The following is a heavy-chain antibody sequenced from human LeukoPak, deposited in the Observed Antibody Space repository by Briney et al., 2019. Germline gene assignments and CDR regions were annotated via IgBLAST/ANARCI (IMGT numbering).Heavy chain of an antibody. CDR1: GFTFSNHA. J-gene: IGHJ6*02. V-gene: IGHV3-30-3*01. D-gene: IGHD5-24*01. CDR2: IASDGTKA. CDR3: AKDRSQEAIYKGALDV. Sequence: GGSLRLSCVASGFTFSNHAMHWVRQAPGKGLEWVAIIASDGTKAYYADSVKGRFSISRDNSKNTVDPQMNTLRTEDTAIYYCAKDRSQEAIYKGALDVWGQGTTVTVSS.